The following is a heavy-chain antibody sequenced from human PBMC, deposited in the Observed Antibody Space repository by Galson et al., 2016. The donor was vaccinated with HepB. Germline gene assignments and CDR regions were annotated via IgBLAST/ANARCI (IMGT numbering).Heavy chain of an antibody. CDR1: GEFFIGYY. J-gene: IGHJ4*02. CDR2: ITHSGSA. V-gene: IGHV4-34*01. Sequence: LSLTCEVYGEFFIGYYWSWIRQSPGKGLEWIGEITHSGSATYNPSLKSRATLSVDPSKKQFSLKMTSVTAADTAVYYCARVDIVTTNYFDHWGQGTLVTVSS. D-gene: IGHD5-12*01. CDR3: ARVDIVTTNYFDH.